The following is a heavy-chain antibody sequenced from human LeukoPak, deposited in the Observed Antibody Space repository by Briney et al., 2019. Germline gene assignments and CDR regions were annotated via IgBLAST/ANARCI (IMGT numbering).Heavy chain of an antibody. J-gene: IGHJ4*02. CDR2: ISGSGDIT. CDR1: GFTFNSYS. Sequence: GWSLRLSCAASGFTFNSYSMAWVRQAPGRGLEWGSAISGSGDITYYVDSVKGRITISRDNSKNTLYLQMNSLRAEDTAVYYCARGDYGGDFRYFDYWGQGTLVTVSS. D-gene: IGHD4-23*01. V-gene: IGHV3-23*01. CDR3: ARGDYGGDFRYFDY.